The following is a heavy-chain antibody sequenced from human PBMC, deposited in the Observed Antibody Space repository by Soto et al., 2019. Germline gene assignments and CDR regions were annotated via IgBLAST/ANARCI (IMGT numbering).Heavy chain of an antibody. J-gene: IGHJ6*02. V-gene: IGHV4-4*07. CDR1: GVSITSYY. CDR3: ARVPVAVAATEDYYGLDV. CDR2: INTDGLS. Sequence: SETLSLTCIVSGVSITSYYCSWIRQSAGGGLEWMGRINTDGLSTYSPSFKSRLTMSLDTSKNQVSLRLISVTAADTAVYFSARVPVAVAATEDYYGLDVWGQGATVTVSS. D-gene: IGHD2-15*01.